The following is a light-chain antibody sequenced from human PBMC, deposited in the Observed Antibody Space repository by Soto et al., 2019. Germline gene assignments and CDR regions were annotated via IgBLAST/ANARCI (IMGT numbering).Light chain of an antibody. V-gene: IGLV2-14*03. J-gene: IGLJ2*01. CDR3: SSYSSSTTHVV. Sequence: QSALTQPASVSGSPGRSVTISCTGTSTDVGDFNYVSWYQHLPGGAPKLIIYDVTNRPSGISYRFSASKSGRTASLTISGLQAEDEADYYCSSYSSSTTHVVFGGGTKLTVL. CDR1: STDVGDFNY. CDR2: DVT.